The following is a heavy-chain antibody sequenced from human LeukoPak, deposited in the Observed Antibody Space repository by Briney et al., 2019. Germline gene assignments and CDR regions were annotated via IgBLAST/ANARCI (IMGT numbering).Heavy chain of an antibody. CDR3: ARDKVSDAAMVQYYYYYMDV. D-gene: IGHD5-18*01. Sequence: SVKVSCKASGGTFSSYAISWVRQAPGQGLEWMGGIIPIFGTANYAQKFQGRVTVTADESTSTAYMELSSLRSEDTAVYYCARDKVSDAAMVQYYYYYMDVWGKGTTVTVSS. J-gene: IGHJ6*03. V-gene: IGHV1-69*01. CDR1: GGTFSSYA. CDR2: IIPIFGTA.